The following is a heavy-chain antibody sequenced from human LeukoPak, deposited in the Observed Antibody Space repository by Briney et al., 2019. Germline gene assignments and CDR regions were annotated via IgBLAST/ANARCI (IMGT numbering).Heavy chain of an antibody. D-gene: IGHD3-22*01. CDR3: ARVDYYDSSGYYYVNYYYYMDV. CDR1: GYTFTDYY. CDR2: INPNSGGT. Sequence: ASVKVSCKASGYTFTDYYMHWVRQAPGQGLEWMGWINPNSGGTNYAQKFYARVTMTRDTSISTAYMELSRLRSEDTAVYYCARVDYYDSSGYYYVNYYYYMDVWGKGTTVTVSS. V-gene: IGHV1-2*02. J-gene: IGHJ6*03.